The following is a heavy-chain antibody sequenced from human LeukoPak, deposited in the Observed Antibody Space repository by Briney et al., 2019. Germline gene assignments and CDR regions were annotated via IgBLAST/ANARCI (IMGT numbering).Heavy chain of an antibody. CDR1: GGTFSSYA. V-gene: IGHV1-69*04. D-gene: IGHD2-15*01. J-gene: IGHJ4*02. Sequence: SVKVSCKASGGTFSSYAISWVRQAPGQGLEWMGRIIPILGIVNYAQKFQGRVTITADKSTSTAYMELSSLRSEDTAVYYCASAPMYCSGGSCYSSNFDYWGQGTLVTVSS. CDR3: ASAPMYCSGGSCYSSNFDY. CDR2: IIPILGIV.